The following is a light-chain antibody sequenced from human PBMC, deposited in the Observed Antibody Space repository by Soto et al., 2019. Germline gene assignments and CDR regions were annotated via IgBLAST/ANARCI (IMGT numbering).Light chain of an antibody. Sequence: EIVMTQSPATLSVSPGERATLTCRASQSVSSSYLAWYQQKPGQAPRLLMYDASSRATGIPDRFSGSGSGTDFTLTISRLEPEDFAVYYCQQFGTSFPYTFGQGTELDI. V-gene: IGKV3-20*01. CDR3: QQFGTSFPYT. CDR1: QSVSSSY. J-gene: IGKJ2*01. CDR2: DAS.